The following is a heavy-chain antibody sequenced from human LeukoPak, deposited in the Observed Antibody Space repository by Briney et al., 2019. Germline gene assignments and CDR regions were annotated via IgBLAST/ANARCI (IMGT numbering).Heavy chain of an antibody. V-gene: IGHV4-34*01. CDR3: ARGEYSSSSASFDY. Sequence: SETLSLTCAVYGGSFSGYYWSWIRQPPGKGLEWIGEINHSGSTNYNPSLKSRVTISVDTSKNQFSLKLSSVTAADTAVYYCARGEYSSSSASFDYWGQGTLVTVSS. J-gene: IGHJ4*02. D-gene: IGHD6-6*01. CDR1: GGSFSGYY. CDR2: INHSGST.